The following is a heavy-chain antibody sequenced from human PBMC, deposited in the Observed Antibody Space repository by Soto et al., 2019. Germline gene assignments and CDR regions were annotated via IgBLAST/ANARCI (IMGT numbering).Heavy chain of an antibody. Sequence: QVQLVQSGAEVKKPGASVKVSCKASGYTFTSYYMHWVRQAPGQGLEWMGIINPSGGSTSYAQKLQGRVTMTRDTSTSTVYMELSSLRSEDTAVYYCARDGRSSYSIGWYDFDYWGQGTLVTGSA. V-gene: IGHV1-46*01. CDR2: INPSGGST. CDR1: GYTFTSYY. CDR3: ARDGRSSYSIGWYDFDY. J-gene: IGHJ4*02. D-gene: IGHD6-19*01.